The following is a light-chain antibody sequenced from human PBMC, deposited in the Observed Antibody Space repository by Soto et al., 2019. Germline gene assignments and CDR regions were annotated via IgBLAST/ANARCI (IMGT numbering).Light chain of an antibody. CDR3: SSYTSSSTL. J-gene: IGLJ1*01. CDR1: SSDVGDYNY. CDR2: DVS. Sequence: QSAPTQPASVSGSPGQSITISCTGTSSDVGDYNYVSWYQQHPGKAPKLMLYDVSNRPSGISNRFSGSKSGNTASPTISGLQAEDEADYYCSSYTSSSTLFGTGTKVTVL. V-gene: IGLV2-14*01.